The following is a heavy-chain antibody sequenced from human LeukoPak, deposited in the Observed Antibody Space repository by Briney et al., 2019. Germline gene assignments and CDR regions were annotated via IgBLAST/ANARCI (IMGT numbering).Heavy chain of an antibody. CDR2: IYYSGST. CDR3: HLSHYYYYYMDV. Sequence: SETLSLTCTVSGGSISSSSYYWGWIRQPPGKGPEWIGSIYYSGSTYYNPSLKSRVTISVDTSKNQFSLKLSSVTAADTAVYYCHLSHYYYYYMDVWGKGTTVTVSS. D-gene: IGHD2/OR15-2a*01. CDR1: GGSISSSSYY. V-gene: IGHV4-39*07. J-gene: IGHJ6*03.